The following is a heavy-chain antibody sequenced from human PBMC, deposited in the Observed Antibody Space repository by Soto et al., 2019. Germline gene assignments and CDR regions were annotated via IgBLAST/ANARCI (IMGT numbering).Heavy chain of an antibody. D-gene: IGHD2-15*01. V-gene: IGHV3-30*18. Sequence: QVQLVESGGGVVQPARSPRLSCAASGFTFSNFGMHWVRQAPGKGLEWVAAISSDGGDKYYSHSVKDRFTVSRDNSRNTLFLQTNSLRVEDTAVDYCVKGSDVARQELDRWGQGILVTVSS. CDR2: ISSDGGDK. J-gene: IGHJ5*02. CDR3: VKGSDVARQELDR. CDR1: GFTFSNFG.